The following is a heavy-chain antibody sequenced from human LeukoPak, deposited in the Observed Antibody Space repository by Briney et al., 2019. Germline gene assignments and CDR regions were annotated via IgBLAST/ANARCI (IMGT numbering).Heavy chain of an antibody. CDR1: GVTISSFL. Sequence: SETLSLTCSVSGVTISSFLWIWIRQPPGKGLVWIVNIYFSRSTNYNPSLKSRITISVDTTKNQLAQKLRSVTAADTAVYYCAREAVGGKGDNWFAPWGQGTLVTVSS. D-gene: IGHD6-19*01. CDR3: AREAVGGKGDNWFAP. J-gene: IGHJ5*02. V-gene: IGHV4-59*01. CDR2: IYFSRST.